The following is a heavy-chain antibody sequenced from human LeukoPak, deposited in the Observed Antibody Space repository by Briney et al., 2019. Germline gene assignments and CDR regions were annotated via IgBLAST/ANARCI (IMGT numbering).Heavy chain of an antibody. V-gene: IGHV1-46*01. CDR3: ARAPLLSYWYFDL. Sequence: ASVKVSCKASGYTFTGYYMHWVRQAPGQGLEWMGIINPSGGSTSYAQKFQGRVTMTRDMSTSTVYMELSSLRSEDTAVYYCARAPLLSYWYFDLWGRGTLVTVSS. CDR1: GYTFTGYY. CDR2: INPSGGST. J-gene: IGHJ2*01. D-gene: IGHD2-15*01.